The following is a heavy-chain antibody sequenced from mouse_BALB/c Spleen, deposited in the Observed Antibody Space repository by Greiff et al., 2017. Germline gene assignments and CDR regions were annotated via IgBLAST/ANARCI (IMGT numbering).Heavy chain of an antibody. CDR2: INPSSGYT. J-gene: IGHJ3*01. CDR1: GYTFTSYT. V-gene: IGHV1-4*01. CDR3: ARGQRVGIDWFAY. Sequence: QVQLQQSGAELARPGASVKMSCKASGYTFTSYTMHWVKQRPGQGLEWIGYINPSSGYTNYNQKFKDKATLTADKSSSTAYMQLSSLTSEDSAVYYCARGQRVGIDWFAYWGQGTLVTVSA.